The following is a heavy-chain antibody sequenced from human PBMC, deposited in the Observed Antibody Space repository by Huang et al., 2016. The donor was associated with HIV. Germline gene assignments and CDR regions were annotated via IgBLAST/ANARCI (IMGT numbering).Heavy chain of an antibody. D-gene: IGHD3-22*01. Sequence: QAQLMQSGPEVKKPGASVKVSCKTSGYSFTDYGITWVRQAPGQWPEWVGWISAFKGDTEIAQRLQGRVTLTTDTSTSMAYMELRSLRFDDTAVYFCARDPKYHRIGYYRQRRGIDVWGQGTMVSVSS. CDR2: ISAFKGDT. V-gene: IGHV1-18*01. CDR3: ARDPKYHRIGYYRQRRGIDV. J-gene: IGHJ3*01. CDR1: GYSFTDYG.